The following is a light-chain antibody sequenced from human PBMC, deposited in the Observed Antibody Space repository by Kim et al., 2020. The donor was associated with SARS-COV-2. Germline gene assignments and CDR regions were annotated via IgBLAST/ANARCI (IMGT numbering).Light chain of an antibody. Sequence: LSPGESATLSCRASQSVSSYLAWYQQKPGQAPRLLIYDASNRATGIPARFSGSGSWTDFTLTISSLEPEDFAVYYCQQRSNWPITFGQGTRLEIK. CDR3: QQRSNWPIT. CDR2: DAS. J-gene: IGKJ5*01. V-gene: IGKV3-11*01. CDR1: QSVSSY.